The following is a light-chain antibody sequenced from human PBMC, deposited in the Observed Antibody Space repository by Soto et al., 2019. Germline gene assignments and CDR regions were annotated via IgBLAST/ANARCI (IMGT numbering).Light chain of an antibody. CDR2: DAS. CDR1: QSVSGY. J-gene: IGKJ4*01. CDR3: QQRSNWPYLT. V-gene: IGKV3-11*01. Sequence: EIVLTQSPDTLSLSPGERATLSCRASQSVSGYLGWYQQKPGQAPRLLIYDASNRAYGVPARFRGSGSGTKFTLTIASLEPDDFAVSYCQQRSNWPYLTFGGGTRV.